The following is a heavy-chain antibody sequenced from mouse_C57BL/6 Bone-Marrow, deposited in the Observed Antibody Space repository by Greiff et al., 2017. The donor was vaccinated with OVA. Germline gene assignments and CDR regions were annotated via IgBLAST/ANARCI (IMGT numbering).Heavy chain of an antibody. V-gene: IGHV2-2*01. CDR1: GFSLTSYG. D-gene: IGHD1-1*01. J-gene: IGHJ1*03. CDR2: IWSGGST. CDR3: ARKGTVARYFDV. Sequence: VKLEESGPGLVQPSQSLSITCTVSGFSLTSYGVHWVRQSPGKGLEWLGVIWSGGSTDYNAAVISRLSISKDNSKSQVFFKMNSLQADDTAIYYCARKGTVARYFDVWGTRTTVTVSS.